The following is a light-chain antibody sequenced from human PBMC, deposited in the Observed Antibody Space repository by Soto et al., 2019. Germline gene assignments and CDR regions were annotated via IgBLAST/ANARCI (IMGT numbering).Light chain of an antibody. J-gene: IGLJ1*01. V-gene: IGLV2-14*01. Sequence: QSALTQPASVSGSPGQSITISCTGTSSDVGGYNYVSWYQQHPGKAPKLMIYEVSNRPSGVSYRFSGSKSGNTASLTISGLQAEDEADYYCSSFTSSNTQLFGTGTKLTVL. CDR2: EVS. CDR1: SSDVGGYNY. CDR3: SSFTSSNTQL.